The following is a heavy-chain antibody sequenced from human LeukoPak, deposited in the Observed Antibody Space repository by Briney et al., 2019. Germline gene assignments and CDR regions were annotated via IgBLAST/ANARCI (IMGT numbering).Heavy chain of an antibody. V-gene: IGHV3-7*01. D-gene: IGHD3-3*01. CDR2: IKQDGSEK. CDR3: ATMYYDFWSGYYQDY. J-gene: IGHJ4*02. Sequence: PGGSLRLSCVASRFTFSNYWMSWVRQAPGKGLEWVANIKQDGSEKYYVDSVTGRFTISRDNAESSLYLQMNSLRAEDTAVYYCATMYYDFWSGYYQDYWGQGTLVTVSS. CDR1: RFTFSNYW.